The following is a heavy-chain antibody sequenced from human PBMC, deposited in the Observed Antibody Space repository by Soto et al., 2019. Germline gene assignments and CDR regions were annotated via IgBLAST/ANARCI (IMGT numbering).Heavy chain of an antibody. CDR1: GFTFSSYA. J-gene: IGHJ4*02. Sequence: LSCAASGFTFSSYAMSWVRQAPGKGLEWVSAISGSGGSTYYADSVKGRFTISRDNSKNTLYLQMNSLRAEDTAVYYCAKVPYCGGDCYSYYFDYWGQGTLVTVSS. CDR2: ISGSGGST. V-gene: IGHV3-23*01. CDR3: AKVPYCGGDCYSYYFDY. D-gene: IGHD2-21*02.